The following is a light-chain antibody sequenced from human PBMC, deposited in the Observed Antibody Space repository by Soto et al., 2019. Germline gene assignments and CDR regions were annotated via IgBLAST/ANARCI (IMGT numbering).Light chain of an antibody. V-gene: IGKV1-39*01. CDR2: AAS. CDR1: QSISSY. J-gene: IGKJ5*01. CDR3: QQSYSTPIT. Sequence: DIQMTQSPSSLSGSVIDIVTITCRASQSISSYLNWYQQKPGKAPKLLIYAASSLQSGVPSRFSGSASGTDFTLTISSLQPEDFATYYCQQSYSTPITFGQGTRLEI.